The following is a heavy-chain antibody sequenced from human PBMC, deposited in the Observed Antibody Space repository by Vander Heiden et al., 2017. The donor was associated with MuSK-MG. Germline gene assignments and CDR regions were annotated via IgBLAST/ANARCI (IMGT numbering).Heavy chain of an antibody. J-gene: IGHJ4*02. D-gene: IGHD3-10*01. CDR1: GFLFRNSG. CDR2: ISINGSYK. CDR3: ARGSVSYSPLDS. Sequence: EVLLVESGGGLVQPGGSLRLACAASGFLFRNSGMNWVRQAPGKGLEWVSSISINGSYKAYGDAVRGRFTISRDDAKTSLFLQMNGLRVEDTGVYYCARGSVSYSPLDSWGQGTLITVSS. V-gene: IGHV3-21*02.